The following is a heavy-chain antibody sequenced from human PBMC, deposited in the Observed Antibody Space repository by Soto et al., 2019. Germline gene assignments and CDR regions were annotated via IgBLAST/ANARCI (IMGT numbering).Heavy chain of an antibody. CDR3: ASYVDTAMVTGAFDI. J-gene: IGHJ3*02. Sequence: GGSLRLSCAASGFTFSSYAMHWVRQAPGKGLEWVAVISYDGSNKYYADSVKGRFTISRDNSKNTLYLQMNSLRAEDTAVYYCASYVDTAMVTGAFDIWGQGTMVTVSS. V-gene: IGHV3-30*04. CDR1: GFTFSSYA. D-gene: IGHD5-18*01. CDR2: ISYDGSNK.